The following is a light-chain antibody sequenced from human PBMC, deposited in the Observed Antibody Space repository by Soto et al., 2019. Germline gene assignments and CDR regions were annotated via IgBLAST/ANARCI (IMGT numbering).Light chain of an antibody. J-gene: IGKJ1*01. V-gene: IGKV1-39*01. CDR2: AAS. CDR1: QTISSY. CDR3: QQSYSTPRT. Sequence: DIQMTQSPSSLSASVGDRVTITCRASQTISSYLNWYQQKPGKAPKLLIYAASSLRSGVPPRFSGSGSGTDFPLTISSLQPEDFATYYCQQSYSTPRTFGQGTKVEI.